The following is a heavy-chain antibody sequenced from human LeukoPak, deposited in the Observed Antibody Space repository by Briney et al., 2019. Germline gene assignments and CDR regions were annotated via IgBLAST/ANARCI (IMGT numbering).Heavy chain of an antibody. J-gene: IGHJ5*02. D-gene: IGHD6-13*01. Sequence: PSEILSLTCTVSGYSISSGYYWGWIRQPPGKGLEWIGSIYHSGSTYYNPSLKSRVTISVDTSKNQFSLKLSSVTAADTAVYYCARDPSSSTWGQGTLVTVSS. CDR1: GYSISSGYY. CDR2: IYHSGST. CDR3: ARDPSSST. V-gene: IGHV4-38-2*02.